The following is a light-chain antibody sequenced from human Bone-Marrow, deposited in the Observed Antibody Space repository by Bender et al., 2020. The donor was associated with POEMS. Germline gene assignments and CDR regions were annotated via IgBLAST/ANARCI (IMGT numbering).Light chain of an antibody. V-gene: IGLV1-44*01. J-gene: IGLJ3*02. CDR3: AAWEDSLNGWV. Sequence: QSVLTQPPSASGTPGQRVTISCSGSSSNIGTNPVNWYQQLPGTAPKLIIFEDTKRPSGVSPRFSGSKSGNTASLTISGLQTEDEADYYCAAWEDSLNGWVFGGGTKLTVL. CDR2: EDT. CDR1: SSNIGTNP.